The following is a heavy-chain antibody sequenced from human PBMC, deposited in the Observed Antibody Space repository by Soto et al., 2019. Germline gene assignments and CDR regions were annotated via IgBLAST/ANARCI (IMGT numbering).Heavy chain of an antibody. CDR3: AKDVTAYTMIVVVKD. J-gene: IGHJ4*02. D-gene: IGHD3-22*01. CDR2: ISGSVGST. Sequence: EVQLLESGGGLVQPGGSLRLSCAASGFTFSSYAMSWVRQAPGKGLEWVSAISGSVGSTYYADSVTGRFTISRDNSKNTLYLQMNSLRAEDTAVYYCAKDVTAYTMIVVVKDWGQGTLVTVSS. V-gene: IGHV3-23*01. CDR1: GFTFSSYA.